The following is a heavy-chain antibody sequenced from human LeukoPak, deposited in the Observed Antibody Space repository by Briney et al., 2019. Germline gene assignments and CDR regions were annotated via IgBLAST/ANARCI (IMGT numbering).Heavy chain of an antibody. CDR3: ARRTRISSAFDI. V-gene: IGHV3-20*01. Sequence: GGSLRLSCAASGFTFDDYGMSWVRQAPGKGLEWVSGINWNGGSTGYADFVKGRFTISRDNAKNSLYLQMNSLRAEDTALYHCARRTRISSAFDIWGQGTMVTVSS. CDR1: GFTFDDYG. CDR2: INWNGGST. D-gene: IGHD2-15*01. J-gene: IGHJ3*02.